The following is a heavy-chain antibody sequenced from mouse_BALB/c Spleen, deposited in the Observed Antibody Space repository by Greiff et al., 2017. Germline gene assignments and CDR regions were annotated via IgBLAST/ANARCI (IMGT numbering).Heavy chain of an antibody. J-gene: IGHJ4*01. CDR3: ARLYDVSYYYAMDY. D-gene: IGHD2-14*01. V-gene: IGHV5-12-2*01. Sequence: EVKVVESGGGLVQPGGSLKLSCAASGFTFSSYTMSWVRQTPEKRLEWVAYISNGGGSTYYPDTVKGRFTISRDNAKNTLYLQMSSLKSEDTAMYYCARLYDVSYYYAMDYWGQGTSVTVSS. CDR2: ISNGGGST. CDR1: GFTFSSYT.